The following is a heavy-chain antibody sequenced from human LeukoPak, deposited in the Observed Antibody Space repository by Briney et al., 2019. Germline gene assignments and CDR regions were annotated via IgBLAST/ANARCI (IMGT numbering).Heavy chain of an antibody. V-gene: IGHV3-23*01. CDR2: IPSGGGT. Sequence: GGSLRLSCAASGFTFSTYGMSWVRQAPGKGLQWVSTIPSGGGTYYADSVKGRFTISRDNSKNTLYLQMNSLRAEDTAVYYCARSLSSRFSGPRRPYYFDYWGQGTLVTVSS. CDR1: GFTFSTYG. CDR3: ARSLSSRFSGPRRPYYFDY. D-gene: IGHD3-16*02. J-gene: IGHJ4*02.